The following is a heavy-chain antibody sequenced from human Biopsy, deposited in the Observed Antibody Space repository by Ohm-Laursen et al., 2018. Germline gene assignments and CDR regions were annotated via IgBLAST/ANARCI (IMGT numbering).Heavy chain of an antibody. CDR2: ISGSGVTK. CDR3: ATDGAGSYNEN. J-gene: IGHJ4*02. D-gene: IGHD3-10*01. Sequence: SLRLSCAAPGFTFGDYYMSWIRQAPGKGLEWLSYISGSGVTKMYADPVKGRFTVSRDNAKNSLYLEMNNLTVGDTAVYYCATDGAGSYNENWGQGTLVSVSS. CDR1: GFTFGDYY. V-gene: IGHV3-11*01.